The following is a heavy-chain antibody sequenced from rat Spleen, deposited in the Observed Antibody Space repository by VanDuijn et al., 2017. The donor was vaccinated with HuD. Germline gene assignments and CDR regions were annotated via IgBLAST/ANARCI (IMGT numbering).Heavy chain of an antibody. CDR1: GFTFNNYW. CDR2: ITNASGRT. J-gene: IGHJ2*01. D-gene: IGHD1-4*01. Sequence: EVQLVESGGGLVQPGGSLKLSCVASGFTFNNYWMTWIRQAPGRGLEWVASITNASGRTYYSDFVKGRFTISRDTAQNTLYLQMNSLRSEDTAAYYTERHAGSMTEYADWGQGVMITVSA. CDR3: ERHAGSMTEYAD. V-gene: IGHV5-31*01.